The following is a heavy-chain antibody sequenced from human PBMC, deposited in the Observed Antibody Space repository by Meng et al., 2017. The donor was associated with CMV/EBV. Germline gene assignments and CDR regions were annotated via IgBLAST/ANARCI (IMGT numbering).Heavy chain of an antibody. CDR3: AREWRRQRYDGNYNVPAGFDI. D-gene: IGHD1-26*01. V-gene: IGHV1-2*02. J-gene: IGHJ3*02. CDR1: GYTFTGYS. Sequence: ASVKVSCKASGYTFTGYSLHWVRQAPGQGLEWMGWINPNSGGTYYAQKFQGRAIMTRDTSTRTAYMDLSRLRSDDTALYYCAREWRRQRYDGNYNVPAGFDIWGQGTMVTVSS. CDR2: INPNSGGT.